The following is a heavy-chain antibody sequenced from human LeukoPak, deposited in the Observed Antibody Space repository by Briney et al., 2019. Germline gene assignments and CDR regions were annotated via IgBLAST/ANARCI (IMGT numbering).Heavy chain of an antibody. Sequence: ASVKVSCKASGYTFSICSIAWVRQAPGQRLEWMGWISAYNGNTNYAQKFQGRVTMTTDTSTSTAYMELRSLRSDDTAAYYCARAGYSYGYLGYFDYWGQGTLVTVSS. V-gene: IGHV1-18*01. CDR1: GYTFSICS. CDR3: ARAGYSYGYLGYFDY. CDR2: ISAYNGNT. J-gene: IGHJ4*02. D-gene: IGHD5-18*01.